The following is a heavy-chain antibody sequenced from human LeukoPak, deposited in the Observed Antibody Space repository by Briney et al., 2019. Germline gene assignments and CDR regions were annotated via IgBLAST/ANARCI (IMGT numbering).Heavy chain of an antibody. CDR1: GGTFSSYA. V-gene: IGHV1-69*04. D-gene: IGHD6-6*01. CDR2: IIPIFGIA. J-gene: IGHJ6*02. Sequence: SVKVSCKASGGTFSSYAISWVRQAPGQGLGWMGRIIPIFGIANYAQKFQGRVTITADKSTSTAYMELSSLRSEDTAVYYCAREEYSSTFYYYYGMDVWGQGTTVTVSS. CDR3: AREEYSSTFYYYYGMDV.